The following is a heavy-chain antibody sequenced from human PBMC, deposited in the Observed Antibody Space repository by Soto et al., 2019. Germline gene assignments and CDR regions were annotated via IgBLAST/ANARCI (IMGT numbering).Heavy chain of an antibody. CDR3: ARFDAVGAVTTFLVLNDY. CDR1: GYTFTSYG. V-gene: IGHV1-18*01. CDR2: ISAYNGNT. J-gene: IGHJ4*02. Sequence: QVQLVQSGAEVKKPGASVKVSCKASGYTFTSYGISWVRQAPGQGLEWMGWISAYNGNTNYAQKLQGRVTMTTDTSTSTAYMELTSLRSDDTAVYYCARFDAVGAVTTFLVLNDYWGQGTLVTVSS. D-gene: IGHD4-17*01.